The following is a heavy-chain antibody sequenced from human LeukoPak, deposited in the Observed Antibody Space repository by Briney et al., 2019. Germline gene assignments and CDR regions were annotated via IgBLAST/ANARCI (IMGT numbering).Heavy chain of an antibody. J-gene: IGHJ6*03. CDR2: ISYDGSNK. D-gene: IGHD6-13*01. CDR3: AREAYSSSWAYYYYYYYMDV. CDR1: GFTFSRYS. V-gene: IGHV3-30*03. Sequence: PGGSLRLSCAASGFTFSRYSMNWVRQAPGKGLEWVAVISYDGSNKYYADSVKGRFTISRDNSKNTLYLQMNSLRAEDTAVYYCAREAYSSSWAYYYYYYYMDVWGKGTTVTISS.